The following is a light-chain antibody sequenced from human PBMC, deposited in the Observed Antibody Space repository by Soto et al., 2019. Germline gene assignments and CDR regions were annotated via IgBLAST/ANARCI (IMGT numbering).Light chain of an antibody. CDR3: QQLNFDSGP. J-gene: IGKJ1*01. CDR2: ASS. CDR1: PGSSTS. V-gene: IGKV1-9*01. Sequence: IQLTQSPSSLSASVGDRVTITCRASPGSSTSFAWYQHKPGKPPKLLIYASSTLHSGVTSRLSGSGPGTDVSLTSTSLQPDDFATYYGQQLNFDSGPFGQGTKVEI.